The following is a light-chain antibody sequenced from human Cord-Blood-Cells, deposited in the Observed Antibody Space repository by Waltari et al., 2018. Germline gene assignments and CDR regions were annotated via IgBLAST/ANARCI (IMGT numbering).Light chain of an antibody. CDR2: DVS. CDR1: SSDVGGYNY. J-gene: IGLJ1*01. CDR3: SSYTSSSTNYV. V-gene: IGLV2-14*01. Sequence: QSALTQPASVSGSPGQSITISCTGTSSDVGGYNYVSWYQQHPGKATKLMIYDVSNRPPGVSNRFSGSKSGNTASLTISGLQAEDEADYYCSSYTSSSTNYVFGTGTKVTVL.